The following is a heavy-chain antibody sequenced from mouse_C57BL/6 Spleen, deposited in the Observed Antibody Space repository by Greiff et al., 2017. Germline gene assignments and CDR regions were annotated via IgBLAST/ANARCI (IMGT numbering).Heavy chain of an antibody. Sequence: QVQLQQPGAELVKPGASVKLSCKASGYTFTSYWMHWVKQRPGQGLEWIGMIHPNSGSTNYNEKFKSKATLTVDKSSSTAYMQLSSLTSEDSAVYYCARWRISYWSYAMDYWGQGTSVTVSS. D-gene: IGHD1-1*01. V-gene: IGHV1-64*01. J-gene: IGHJ4*01. CDR2: IHPNSGST. CDR1: GYTFTSYW. CDR3: ARWRISYWSYAMDY.